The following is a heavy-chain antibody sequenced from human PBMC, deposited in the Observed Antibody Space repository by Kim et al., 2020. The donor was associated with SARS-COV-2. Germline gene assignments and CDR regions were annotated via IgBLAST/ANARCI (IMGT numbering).Heavy chain of an antibody. CDR1: GFTFSSYA. Sequence: GGSLRLSCAASGFTFSSYAMSWVRQAPGKGLEWVSAISGSGGSTYYADSVKGRFTISRDNSENTLYLQMNSLRAEDTAVYYCAKDYYCRSTSCYSNGMDVWGQGTTVTVSS. D-gene: IGHD2-2*01. V-gene: IGHV3-23*01. J-gene: IGHJ6*02. CDR3: AKDYYCRSTSCYSNGMDV. CDR2: ISGSGGST.